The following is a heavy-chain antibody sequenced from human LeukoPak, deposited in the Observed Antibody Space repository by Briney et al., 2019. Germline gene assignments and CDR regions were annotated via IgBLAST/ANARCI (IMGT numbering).Heavy chain of an antibody. CDR2: ISWNSGSI. CDR3: AKDVGYSGYDYVDY. V-gene: IGHV3-9*01. CDR1: GFTFDDYA. J-gene: IGHJ4*02. D-gene: IGHD5-12*01. Sequence: QAGGSLRLSCAASGFTFDDYAMHWVRQAPGKGLEWVSGISWNSGSIGYADSVKGRFTISRDNAKNSLYLQMNSLRAEDTALYYCAKDVGYSGYDYVDYWGQGTPVTVSS.